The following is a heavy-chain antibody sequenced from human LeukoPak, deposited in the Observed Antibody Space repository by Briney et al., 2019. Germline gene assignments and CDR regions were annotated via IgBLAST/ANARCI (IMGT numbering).Heavy chain of an antibody. CDR3: ARGGIPDYYDSSGYISGVY. CDR2: IYYSGST. J-gene: IGHJ4*02. D-gene: IGHD3-22*01. CDR1: GGSFSGYY. V-gene: IGHV4-34*01. Sequence: ETSETLSLTCAVYGGSFSGYYWSWIRQPPGKGLEWIGSIYYSGSTYYNPSLKSRVTISVDTSKNQFSLKLSSVTAADTAVYYCARGGIPDYYDSSGYISGVYWGQGTLVTVSS.